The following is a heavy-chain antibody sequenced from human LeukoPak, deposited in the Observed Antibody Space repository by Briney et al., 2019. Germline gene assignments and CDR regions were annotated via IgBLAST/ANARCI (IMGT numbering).Heavy chain of an antibody. CDR3: ARGGREAAAGTLDY. Sequence: GGSLRLSCATSGFTFSDYYMSWIRQAPGKGLEWVSYISSSGSTIYYADSVKGRFTISRDNSKNTLYLQMNSLRAEDTAVYYCARGGREAAAGTLDYWGQGTLVTVSS. D-gene: IGHD6-13*01. J-gene: IGHJ4*02. CDR2: ISSSGSTI. CDR1: GFTFSDYY. V-gene: IGHV3-11*01.